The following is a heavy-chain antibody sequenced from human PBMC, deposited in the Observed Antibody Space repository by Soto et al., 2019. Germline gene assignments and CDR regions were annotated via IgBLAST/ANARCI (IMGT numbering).Heavy chain of an antibody. CDR2: IYTSGST. CDR3: ARGTIASRPEWFDP. CDR1: GGSISSYY. V-gene: IGHV4-4*07. Sequence: QVQLQESGPGLVKPSETLSLTCTVSGGSISSYYWSWIRQPAGKGLEWIGRIYTSGSTNYNPSLKSRVTMSVDTSKNQFSLKLSSVTSADTAVYYCARGTIASRPEWFDPWGQGTLVNVSS. D-gene: IGHD6-13*01. J-gene: IGHJ5*02.